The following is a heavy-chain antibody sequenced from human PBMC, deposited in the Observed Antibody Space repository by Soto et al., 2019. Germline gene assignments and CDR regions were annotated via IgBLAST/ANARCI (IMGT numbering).Heavy chain of an antibody. CDR3: ARFAAADQQLDY. D-gene: IGHD6-13*01. Sequence: PVGSLRLSCAASGFTFSSYAMPWFRQAPGKGLEWVAVISYDGSNRYYADSVKGRFTISRDNSKNTLYLQMNSLRAEDTTVYYCARFAAADQQLDYWGQGTLVTVSS. V-gene: IGHV3-30-3*01. J-gene: IGHJ4*02. CDR1: GFTFSSYA. CDR2: ISYDGSNR.